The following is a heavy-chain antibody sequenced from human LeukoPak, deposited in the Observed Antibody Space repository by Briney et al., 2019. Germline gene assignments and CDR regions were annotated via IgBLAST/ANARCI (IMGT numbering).Heavy chain of an antibody. CDR1: GFTFSSYS. Sequence: PGGSLRLSCAASGFTFSSYSMNWVRQAPGKGLEWVSSISSSSSYIYYADSVKGRFTIFRDNAKNSLYLQMNSLRAEDTAVYYCARLVIAALDYWGQGTLVTVSS. CDR3: ARLVIAALDY. D-gene: IGHD6-13*01. CDR2: ISSSSSYI. V-gene: IGHV3-21*01. J-gene: IGHJ4*02.